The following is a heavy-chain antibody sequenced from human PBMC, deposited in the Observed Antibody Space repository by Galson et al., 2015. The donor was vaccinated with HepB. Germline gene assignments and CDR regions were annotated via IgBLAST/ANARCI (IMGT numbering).Heavy chain of an antibody. V-gene: IGHV4-34*01. CDR3: ARDGYSYGRDYYYYGMDV. J-gene: IGHJ6*02. D-gene: IGHD5-18*01. CDR1: GGSFSGYY. CDR2: INHSGST. Sequence: SETLSLTCAVYGGSFSGYYWSWIRQPPGKGLEWIGEINHSGSTNYNPSLKSRVTISVDTSKNQFSLKLSSVTAADTAVYYCARDGYSYGRDYYYYGMDVWGQGTTVTVSS.